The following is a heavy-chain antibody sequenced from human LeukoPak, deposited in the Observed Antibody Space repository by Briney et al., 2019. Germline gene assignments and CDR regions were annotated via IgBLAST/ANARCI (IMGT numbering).Heavy chain of an antibody. J-gene: IGHJ5*02. D-gene: IGHD3-9*01. Sequence: ASVKVSCKASGYTFSSYGISWVRQAPGQGLEWMGWMNPKSGNSAYAQKFQGRVTMTRNTSINTAYMELRSLMSEDTAMYYCARGDLDWLPLWFDPWGQGTLVTVSS. CDR2: MNPKSGNS. CDR1: GYTFSSYG. V-gene: IGHV1-8*02. CDR3: ARGDLDWLPLWFDP.